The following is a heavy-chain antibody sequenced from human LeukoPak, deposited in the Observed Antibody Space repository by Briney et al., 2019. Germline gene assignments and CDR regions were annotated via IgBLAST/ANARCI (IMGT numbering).Heavy chain of an antibody. CDR3: ARVASSASDAFDI. J-gene: IGHJ3*02. V-gene: IGHV3-48*04. CDR2: ISSSSSTI. CDR1: GFTFSSYS. Sequence: PGGSLRLSCAASGFTFSSYSMNWVRQAPGKGLEWVSYISSSSSTIYYADSVKGRFTISRDNAKNSLYLQMNSLRAEDTAVYYCARVASSASDAFDIWGQGTMVTVSS.